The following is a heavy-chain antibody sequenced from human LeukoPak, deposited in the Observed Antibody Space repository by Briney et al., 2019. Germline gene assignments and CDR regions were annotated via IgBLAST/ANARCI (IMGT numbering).Heavy chain of an antibody. J-gene: IGHJ5*02. CDR3: ARDPSVVPVAPRWFDP. CDR1: GYTFTSYG. V-gene: IGHV1-18*01. CDR2: ISAYNGNT. D-gene: IGHD2-2*01. Sequence: RASVKVSCKASGYTFTSYGISWVRQAPGQGLEWMGWISAYNGNTNYAQELQGRVTMTTDTSTSTAYMELRSLRSDDTAVYYCARDPSVVPVAPRWFDPWGQGTLVTVSS.